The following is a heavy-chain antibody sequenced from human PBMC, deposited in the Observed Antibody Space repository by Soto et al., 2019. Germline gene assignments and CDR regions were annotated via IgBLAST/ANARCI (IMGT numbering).Heavy chain of an antibody. D-gene: IGHD1-26*01. CDR1: GGSISSGDYY. J-gene: IGHJ4*02. V-gene: IGHV4-30-4*01. Sequence: SWTLSLTCTVSGGSISSGDYYWSWIRQPPGKGLEWIGYIYYSGSTYYNPSLKSRVTISVDTSKNQFSLKLSSVTAADTAVYYCTSSGDLVGVTSFVYWGQGTLVTVSS. CDR2: IYYSGST. CDR3: TSSGDLVGVTSFVY.